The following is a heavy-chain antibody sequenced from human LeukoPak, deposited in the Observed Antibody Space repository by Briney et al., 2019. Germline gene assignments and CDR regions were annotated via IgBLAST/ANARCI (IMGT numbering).Heavy chain of an antibody. V-gene: IGHV3-9*03. J-gene: IGHJ4*02. CDR3: AKSVGATTGGFDY. Sequence: GGSLRLSCAASGCTFDDYAMHWVRQAPGKGLEWVSGITWNSYSMGYADSVKGRFTITRDNAKNSLFLQMNSLRADDVALYYCAKSVGATTGGFDYWGQGTLVTVSS. D-gene: IGHD1-26*01. CDR1: GCTFDDYA. CDR2: ITWNSYSM.